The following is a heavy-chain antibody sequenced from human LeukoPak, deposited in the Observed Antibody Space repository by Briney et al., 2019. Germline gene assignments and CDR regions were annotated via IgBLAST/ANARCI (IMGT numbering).Heavy chain of an antibody. D-gene: IGHD3-22*01. Sequence: SETLSLTCTVSGGSISSGDYYWSWIRQPPGKGLAWIGYIYYSGSTNYNPSLKSRVTISVDTSKNQFSLKLSSVTAADTAVYYCARATYYYDSSGYYRGYTYFDYWGQGTLVTVSS. CDR3: ARATYYYDSSGYYRGYTYFDY. CDR2: IYYSGST. J-gene: IGHJ4*02. CDR1: GGSISSGDYY. V-gene: IGHV4-61*08.